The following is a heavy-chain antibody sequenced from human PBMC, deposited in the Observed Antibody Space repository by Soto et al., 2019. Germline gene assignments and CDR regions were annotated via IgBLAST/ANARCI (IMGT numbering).Heavy chain of an antibody. CDR2: IYYSGST. CDR1: GVSVSSGIYY. J-gene: IGHJ6*02. V-gene: IGHV4-61*01. D-gene: IGHD6-13*01. Sequence: PSETLSLTCTVSGVSVSSGIYYWSWIRQPPGKGLEWIGYIYYSGSTNYNPSLKSRVTISLDTSKNQFSLKLSSVSPADTAVYSCVRDEGVVITAAEGFFGMDVWGQGTTVTVSS. CDR3: VRDEGVVITAAEGFFGMDV.